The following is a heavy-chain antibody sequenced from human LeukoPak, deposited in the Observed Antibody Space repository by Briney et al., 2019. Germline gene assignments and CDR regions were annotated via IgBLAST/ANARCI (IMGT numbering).Heavy chain of an antibody. CDR1: GFTFSSYW. Sequence: GGSLRLSCAASGFTFSSYWMSWVRQAPGKGLEWMANIKQDGSEKYYVDSVKGRFTISRDNAKNSLYLQMNSLRAEDTAVYYCARGIRLHGSPIRLGFDYWGQGTLVTVSS. CDR3: ARGIRLHGSPIRLGFDY. D-gene: IGHD3-16*01. CDR2: IKQDGSEK. V-gene: IGHV3-7*01. J-gene: IGHJ4*02.